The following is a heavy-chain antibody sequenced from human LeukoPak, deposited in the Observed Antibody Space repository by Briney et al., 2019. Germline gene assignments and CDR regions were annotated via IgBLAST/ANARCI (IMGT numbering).Heavy chain of an antibody. CDR1: GGSFSSSSYY. J-gene: IGHJ4*02. CDR3: AKVPHVVVVPAAPYFDY. Sequence: ETLSLTCTVSGGSFSSSSYYWGWVRQAPGKGLEWVSAISGSGGSTYYADSVKGRFTISRDNSKNTLYLQMNSLRAEDTAVYYCAKVPHVVVVPAAPYFDYWGQGTLVTVSS. CDR2: ISGSGGST. V-gene: IGHV3-23*01. D-gene: IGHD2-2*01.